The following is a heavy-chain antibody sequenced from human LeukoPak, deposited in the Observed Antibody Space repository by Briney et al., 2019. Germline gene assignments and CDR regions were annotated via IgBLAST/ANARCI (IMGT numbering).Heavy chain of an antibody. D-gene: IGHD3-10*01. Sequence: SETLSLTCAVYGGSFSGYYWSWIRQPPGKGLEWIGEINHSGSTNYNPSLKSRVTISVDTSKNQFSLKLSSVTAADTAVYYCARQTYGYYFDYWGQGTLVTVSS. CDR1: GGSFSGYY. V-gene: IGHV4-34*01. CDR3: ARQTYGYYFDY. J-gene: IGHJ4*02. CDR2: INHSGST.